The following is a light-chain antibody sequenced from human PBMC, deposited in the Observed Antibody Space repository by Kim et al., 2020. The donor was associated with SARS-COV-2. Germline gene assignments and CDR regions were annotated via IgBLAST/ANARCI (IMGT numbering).Light chain of an antibody. J-gene: IGLJ2*01. CDR3: AVWDDSVNGVV. CDR1: SSNIGSNS. CDR2: SNN. V-gene: IGLV1-44*01. Sequence: ELTPPPSASGTPGQRVTISCSGSSSNIGSNSVGWYQQLPGAAPKLLIYSNNQRPSGVPDRFSGSKSGTSGSLAISGLQSEDEAYYYCAVWDDSVNGVVFGGGTQLTVL.